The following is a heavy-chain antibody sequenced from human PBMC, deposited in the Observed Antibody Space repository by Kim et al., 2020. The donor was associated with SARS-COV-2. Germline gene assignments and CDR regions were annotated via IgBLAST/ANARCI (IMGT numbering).Heavy chain of an antibody. CDR3: AGFGPTSTTDD. V-gene: IGHV3-7*03. CDR1: GFTFSNYW. CDR2: RKEDGSEK. D-gene: IGHD1-1*01. Sequence: GGSLRLSCAASGFTFSNYWMAWVRQAPGKGPEWVATRKEDGSEKYYVDSVKGRFTMSRDNAKNSLFLQMDRLRVEDTTLYYCAGFGPTSTTDDWGHGTL. J-gene: IGHJ4*01.